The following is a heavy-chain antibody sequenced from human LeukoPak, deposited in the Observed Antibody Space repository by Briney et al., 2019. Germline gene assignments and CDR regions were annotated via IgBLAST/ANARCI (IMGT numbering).Heavy chain of an antibody. V-gene: IGHV3-7*03. CDR3: AKAALILGDCGDY. Sequence: WGSLRLSCEASGFTSISYWMSWVRQAPGKGLEWVANIKQDGSEKYYVDSVKGRFTISRDNSKNTLYLQMNSLRAEDTAVYYCAKAALILGDCGDYWGQGTLVTVSS. CDR2: IKQDGSEK. CDR1: GFTSISYW. J-gene: IGHJ4*02. D-gene: IGHD2-21*01.